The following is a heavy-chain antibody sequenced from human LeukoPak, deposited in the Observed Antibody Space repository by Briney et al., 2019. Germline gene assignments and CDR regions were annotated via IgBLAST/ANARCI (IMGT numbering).Heavy chain of an antibody. Sequence: GASVKVSCTASGYTFTGYYTHWVRQAPGQGLEWMGWINPNSGGTNYAQKFQGRVTMTRDTSISTAYMELSRLRSDDTAVYYCASRYSSSSRPPYYYYYGMDVWGQGTTVTVSS. CDR3: ASRYSSSSRPPYYYYYGMDV. J-gene: IGHJ6*02. CDR2: INPNSGGT. V-gene: IGHV1-2*02. D-gene: IGHD6-6*01. CDR1: GYTFTGYY.